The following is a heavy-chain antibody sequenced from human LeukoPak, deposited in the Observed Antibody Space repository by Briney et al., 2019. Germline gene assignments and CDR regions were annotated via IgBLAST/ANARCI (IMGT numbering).Heavy chain of an antibody. CDR3: ARERGGSSWYPGWFDP. CDR2: IYSSGTT. V-gene: IGHV4-59*01. J-gene: IGHJ5*02. D-gene: IGHD6-13*01. Sequence: SETLSLTCTVSGGSISSYYWNWIRQPPGKGLEWIGYIYSSGTTNYNPSLMSRVTISVDTSKNQFSLKLSSVTAADTAVYYCARERGGSSWYPGWFDPWGQGTLVTVSS. CDR1: GGSISSYY.